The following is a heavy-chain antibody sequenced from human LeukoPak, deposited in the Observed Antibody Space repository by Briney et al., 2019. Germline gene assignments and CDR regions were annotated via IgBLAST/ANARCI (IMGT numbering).Heavy chain of an antibody. V-gene: IGHV4-34*01. J-gene: IGHJ4*02. CDR2: INHSGST. CDR1: GGSFSGYY. Sequence: SETLSLTCAVYGGSFSGYYWSWIRQPPGKGLEWIGEINHSGSTNYNPSLKSRVTISVDTSKNQFSLKLSSVTAADTAVYYCARVEYAVDYWGQGTLVTVSS. CDR3: ARVEYAVDY. D-gene: IGHD2-2*01.